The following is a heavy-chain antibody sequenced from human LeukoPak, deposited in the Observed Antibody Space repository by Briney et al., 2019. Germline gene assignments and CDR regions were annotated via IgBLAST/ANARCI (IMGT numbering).Heavy chain of an antibody. J-gene: IGHJ4*02. CDR3: ARQTGSGLFILP. V-gene: IGHV4-39*01. CDR1: GFTFSIYW. Sequence: PGGSLRLSCAASGFTFSIYWMTWVRQAPGKGLEWIGSIYYSGNTYYNASLKSQVSISIDTSKNQFSLRLTSVTAADTAVYYCARQTGSGLFILPGGQGTLVTVSS. CDR2: IYYSGNT. D-gene: IGHD3/OR15-3a*01.